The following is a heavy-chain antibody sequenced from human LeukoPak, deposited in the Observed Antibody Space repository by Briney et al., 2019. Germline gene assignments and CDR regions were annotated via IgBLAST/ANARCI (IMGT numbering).Heavy chain of an antibody. V-gene: IGHV3-48*02. CDR3: ARSEGSGWGLLAYYYYYMDV. CDR1: GFTFSSYS. Sequence: GGSLRLSCAASGFTFSSYSMNWVRQAPGKGLEWVSYISSSSSTIYYADSVKGRFTISRDNAKNSLYLQMNSLRDEQTAVYYCARSEGSGWGLLAYYYYYMDVWGKGTTVTVSS. CDR2: ISSSSSTI. J-gene: IGHJ6*03. D-gene: IGHD6-19*01.